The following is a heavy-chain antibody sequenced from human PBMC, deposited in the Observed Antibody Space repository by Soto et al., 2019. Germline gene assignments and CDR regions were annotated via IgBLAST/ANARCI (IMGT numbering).Heavy chain of an antibody. CDR2: ISFDGRKK. J-gene: IGHJ6*01. CDR3: VKDISDEPCHVMAV. CDR1: GFTFSSHG. V-gene: IGHV3-30*18. Sequence: GGSLRLSCAASGFTFSSHGMHWVRQAPGKGLEWVAVISFDGRKKYYADSVKGRFTISRDNSKNTVYLQMNSLRAEDTALYYCVKDISDEPCHVMAVRAQRTTVPVSS.